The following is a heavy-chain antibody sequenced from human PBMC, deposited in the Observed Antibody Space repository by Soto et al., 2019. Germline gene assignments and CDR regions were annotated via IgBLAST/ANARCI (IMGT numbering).Heavy chain of an antibody. D-gene: IGHD3-3*01. CDR1: GYTFTSYA. Sequence: GASVKVSCKASGYTFTSYAMHWVRQAPGQRLEWMGWINAGNGNTKYSQKFQGRVTITRDTSASTAYMELSSLRSEDTAVYYCARESALFGVDYGMDVWGQGTTVTVSS. J-gene: IGHJ6*02. CDR2: INAGNGNT. CDR3: ARESALFGVDYGMDV. V-gene: IGHV1-3*01.